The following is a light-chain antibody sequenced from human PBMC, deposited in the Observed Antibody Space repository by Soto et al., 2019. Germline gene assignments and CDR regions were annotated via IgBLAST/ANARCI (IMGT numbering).Light chain of an antibody. CDR2: GAS. J-gene: IGKJ1*01. V-gene: IGKV3-20*01. Sequence: EIVLTQSPGTLSLSPGERATLSCRASHSVGGNYLAWFQQKPGQAPRLLIYGASNRATGIPDRFSGSGSGTDFTLTISRLEPEDFAVYYCQHYGSSPWTFGQGTEVEVK. CDR3: QHYGSSPWT. CDR1: HSVGGNY.